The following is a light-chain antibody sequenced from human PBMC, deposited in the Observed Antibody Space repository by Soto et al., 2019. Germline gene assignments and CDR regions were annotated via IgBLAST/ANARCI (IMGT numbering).Light chain of an antibody. CDR2: EVS. Sequence: QSVLTQPASVTGSPGPAITISCTGSSSDVGAHNFVSWYQHHPGKAPKLMIYEVSNRPSGVSNRFSGSKSGNTASLTISGLQAEDEADYYCNSYTSSNTYVFGSGTKVTAL. CDR1: SSDVGAHNF. J-gene: IGLJ1*01. CDR3: NSYTSSNTYV. V-gene: IGLV2-14*01.